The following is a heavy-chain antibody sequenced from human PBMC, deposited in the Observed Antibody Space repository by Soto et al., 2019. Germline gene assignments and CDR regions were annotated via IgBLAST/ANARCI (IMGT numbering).Heavy chain of an antibody. Sequence: QSGGSLRLSCAASGFTFSSYWMSWVRQAPGKGLEWVANINQDGSEKYYVDSVKGRFTISRDNAKNSLYLQMNSLRAEDTAVYYCARYDYVWGSYRLSPGRFDYWGQGTLVTVSS. CDR1: GFTFSSYW. V-gene: IGHV3-7*03. CDR3: ARYDYVWGSYRLSPGRFDY. J-gene: IGHJ4*02. D-gene: IGHD3-16*02. CDR2: INQDGSEK.